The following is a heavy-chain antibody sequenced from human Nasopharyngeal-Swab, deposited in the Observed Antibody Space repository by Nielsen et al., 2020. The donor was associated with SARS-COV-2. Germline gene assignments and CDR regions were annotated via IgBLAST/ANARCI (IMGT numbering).Heavy chain of an antibody. CDR3: ARRGKYSNYGYYYYGMDV. J-gene: IGHJ6*02. CDR1: GYTFTGYY. D-gene: IGHD4-11*01. Sequence: ASLKVSCKASGYTFTGYYMNWVRQAPGQGLEWMGRINPNSGGTNYAQKFQGSVTMTRDTSISTAYMELSRLRSEDTAVYYCARRGKYSNYGYYYYGMDVWGQGTTVTVSS. CDR2: INPNSGGT. V-gene: IGHV1-2*02.